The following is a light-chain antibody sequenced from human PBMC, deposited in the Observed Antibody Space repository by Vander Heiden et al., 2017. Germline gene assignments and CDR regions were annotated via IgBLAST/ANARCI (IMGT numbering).Light chain of an antibody. V-gene: IGKV1-39*01. J-gene: IGKJ1*01. CDR2: AAS. CDR1: QSISSY. Sequence: DIQMTQSPSSLSASVGDRVTITCRASQSISSYLNWYQQKPGKAPKLLIYAASSLQSGVPSRFSGSGSGTDFTLTISRLQPEDFATYYWQQTYSTSTFGQGTKVEIK. CDR3: QQTYSTST.